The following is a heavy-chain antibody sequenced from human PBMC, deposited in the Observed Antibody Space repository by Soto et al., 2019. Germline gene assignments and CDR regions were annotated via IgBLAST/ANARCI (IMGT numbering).Heavy chain of an antibody. V-gene: IGHV1-18*01. Sequence: QVQLVQSGAEVKKPGASVKVSCKASGYTFTNFGISWVRQAPGQGLEWMGWISAYNGNTNYAQNFQGRVTMTTDTSTSPAYMALRSLRSDDTAVYYGARGGTPLDSWGQGTLVTVSS. J-gene: IGHJ4*02. D-gene: IGHD3-16*01. CDR3: ARGGTPLDS. CDR2: ISAYNGNT. CDR1: GYTFTNFG.